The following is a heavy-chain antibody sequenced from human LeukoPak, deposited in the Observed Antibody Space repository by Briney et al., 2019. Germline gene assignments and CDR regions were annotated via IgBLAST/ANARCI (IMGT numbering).Heavy chain of an antibody. CDR2: INHSGST. J-gene: IGHJ5*02. D-gene: IGHD4-23*01. CDR1: GGSFSGYY. Sequence: SETLSLTCAVYGGSFSGYYWNWIRQPPGKGLEWIGEINHSGSTNCNPSLKSRVTISVDTSKNDFSLKLSSVTAADTAVYYCARELGSDYGGYSPWGQGTLVTVSS. V-gene: IGHV4-34*01. CDR3: ARELGSDYGGYSP.